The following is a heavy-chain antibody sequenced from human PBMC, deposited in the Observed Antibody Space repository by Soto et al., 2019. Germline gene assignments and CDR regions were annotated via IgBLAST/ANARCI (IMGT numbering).Heavy chain of an antibody. Sequence: GGSLRLSCAAAGFTFSSYAMSWVRQAPGKGLEWVSVISGGGGSTYYADSVKGRFTISRDNSKSTLYLQMNSLRADDTAVYYCAKGHYSGNYLYFDYWGQGTLVTVSS. J-gene: IGHJ4*02. CDR1: GFTFSSYA. D-gene: IGHD1-26*01. CDR3: AKGHYSGNYLYFDY. CDR2: ISGGGGST. V-gene: IGHV3-23*01.